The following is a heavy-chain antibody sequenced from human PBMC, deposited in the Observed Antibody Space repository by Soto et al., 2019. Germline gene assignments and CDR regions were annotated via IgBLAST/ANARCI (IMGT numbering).Heavy chain of an antibody. J-gene: IGHJ5*02. V-gene: IGHV1-24*01. Sequence: ASVKVSCKVSGYTLTELSMHWVRQAPGKGLEWMGGFDPEDGETIYAQKFQGRVTMTEDTSTDTAYMELSSLRSEDTAVYYCAAPRIQLWSRYNWFDPWGQGTLVTVSS. D-gene: IGHD5-18*01. CDR1: GYTLTELS. CDR2: FDPEDGET. CDR3: AAPRIQLWSRYNWFDP.